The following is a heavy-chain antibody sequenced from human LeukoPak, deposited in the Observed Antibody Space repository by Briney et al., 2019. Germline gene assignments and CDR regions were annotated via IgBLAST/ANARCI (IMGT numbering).Heavy chain of an antibody. CDR2: ISPTGSTT. D-gene: IGHD1-26*01. J-gene: IGHJ4*02. CDR1: GFSFSGHW. V-gene: IGHV3-74*01. CDR3: AKDGMGARPFDY. Sequence: GGSLRLSCTASGFSFSGHWMHWARQLPGKGLVWVSRISPTGSTTSYADSVKGRFTVSRDNAKNTLYLQVNNLRAEDTAVYYCAKDGMGARPFDYWGQGTLVTVSS.